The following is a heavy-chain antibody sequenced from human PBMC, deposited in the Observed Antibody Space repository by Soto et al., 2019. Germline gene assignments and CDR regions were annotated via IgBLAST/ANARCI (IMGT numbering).Heavy chain of an antibody. V-gene: IGHV4-30-2*01. D-gene: IGHD6-13*01. CDR3: ARVEQQLVLDY. Sequence: PSETLSLTCAVSGGSISSGGYSWSWIRQPPGKGLEWIGYIYHSGSTYYDPSLKSRVTISVDRSKNQFSLKLSSVTAADTAVYYCARVEQQLVLDYWGQGTLVTVSS. CDR2: IYHSGST. J-gene: IGHJ4*02. CDR1: GGSISSGGYS.